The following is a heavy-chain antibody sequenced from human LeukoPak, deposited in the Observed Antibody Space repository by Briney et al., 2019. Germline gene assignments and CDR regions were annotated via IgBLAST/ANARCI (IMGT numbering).Heavy chain of an antibody. CDR1: GFTFSTYN. J-gene: IGHJ4*02. Sequence: PGGSLRLSCAASGFTFSTYNMNWVRQAPGKGLEWVSYISSSSSTIYYADSVKGRFTISRDNAKNSLYLQMNSLRAEDTAVYYCAREAAVGWYDYWGQGTLVTVSS. CDR3: AREAAVGWYDY. V-gene: IGHV3-48*01. CDR2: ISSSSSTI. D-gene: IGHD6-19*01.